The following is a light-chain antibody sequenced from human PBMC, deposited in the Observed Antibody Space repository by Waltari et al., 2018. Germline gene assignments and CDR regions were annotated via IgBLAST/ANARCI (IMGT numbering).Light chain of an antibody. J-gene: IGKJ2*02. CDR2: WAP. V-gene: IGKV4-1*01. CDR1: QSLLYDIDNKDY. CDR3: QQYLRAPRT. Sequence: DIVMTQSPDSLAVSLGERATINCKSSQSLLYDIDNKDYLAWYQQKPGQPPKLLIHWAPPRESGVPDRFSGSGSGTDFTLTISSLQADDVAVYYCQQYLRAPRTFAQGTGLEIK.